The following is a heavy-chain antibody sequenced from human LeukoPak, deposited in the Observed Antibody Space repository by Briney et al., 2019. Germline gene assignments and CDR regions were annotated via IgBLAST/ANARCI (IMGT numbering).Heavy chain of an antibody. CDR3: ARSYDSSGYYFDY. V-gene: IGHV1-18*01. D-gene: IGHD3-22*01. Sequence: ASVKVSCKASGYTFTSYGISWVRQAPGQGLEWMGWISAYNGNTNYAQKFQGRVTITADESTSTAYMELSSLRSEDTAVYYCARSYDSSGYYFDYWGQGTLVTVSS. J-gene: IGHJ4*02. CDR2: ISAYNGNT. CDR1: GYTFTSYG.